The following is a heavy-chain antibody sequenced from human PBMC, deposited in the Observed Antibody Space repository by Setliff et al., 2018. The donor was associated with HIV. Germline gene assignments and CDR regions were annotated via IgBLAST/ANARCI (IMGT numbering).Heavy chain of an antibody. D-gene: IGHD3-9*01. Sequence: SETLSLTCTVSGGSISSSTYYWNWIRQSPGKGLEWIGEINHSGGTNYNPSLKSRVTISLDTSKNQFSLTLSSVTAADTAVYYCVRRLRYFDPSFDIWGQGTLVTVSS. CDR2: INHSGGT. J-gene: IGHJ3*02. CDR3: VRRLRYFDPSFDI. V-gene: IGHV4-39*07. CDR1: GGSISSSTYY.